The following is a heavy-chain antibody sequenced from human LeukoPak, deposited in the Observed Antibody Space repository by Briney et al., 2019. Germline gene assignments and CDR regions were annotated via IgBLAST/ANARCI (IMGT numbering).Heavy chain of an antibody. J-gene: IGHJ4*02. V-gene: IGHV3-48*01. CDR1: GFTFSSYG. CDR3: ARGITAASGVFDY. CDR2: ISSSSTTI. D-gene: IGHD6-13*01. Sequence: GGSLRLSCAASGFTFSSYGMHWVRQAPGKGLEWISFISSSSTTIYYADSVKGRFTISRDNAKNSLYLQVNSLRAEDTAVYYCARGITAASGVFDYWGQGTLVTVSS.